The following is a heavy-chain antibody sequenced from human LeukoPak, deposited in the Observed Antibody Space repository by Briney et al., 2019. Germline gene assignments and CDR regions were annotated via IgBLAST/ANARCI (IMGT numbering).Heavy chain of an antibody. CDR1: GFTFSGYG. V-gene: IGHV3-23*01. Sequence: GGSLRLSCAASGFTFSGYGMSWVRQAPGKGLEWVSAISGSGGSTYYADSVKGRFTISRDNSKNTLYLQMNSLRAEDTAIYYCATYRQVLLPFESWGQGTLVTVSS. J-gene: IGHJ4*02. CDR2: ISGSGGST. D-gene: IGHD5-18*01. CDR3: ATYRQVLLPFES.